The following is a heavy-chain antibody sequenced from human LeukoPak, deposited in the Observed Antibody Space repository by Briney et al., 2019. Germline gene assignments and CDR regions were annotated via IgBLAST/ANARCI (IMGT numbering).Heavy chain of an antibody. V-gene: IGHV4-34*01. J-gene: IGHJ4*02. CDR3: ARLPCNYGDPLDY. D-gene: IGHD4-17*01. CDR2: INHSGST. Sequence: SETLSLTCAVYGGSFSGYYWSWIRQPPGKGLEWIGEINHSGSTNYNPSLKSRVTISVDTSKNRFSLKLSSVTAADTAVYYCARLPCNYGDPLDYWGQGTLVTVSS. CDR1: GGSFSGYY.